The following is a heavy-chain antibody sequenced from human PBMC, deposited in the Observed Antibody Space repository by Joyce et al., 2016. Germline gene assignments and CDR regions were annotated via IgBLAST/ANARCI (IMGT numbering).Heavy chain of an antibody. CDR1: GYTFTSYA. D-gene: IGHD3-10*01. V-gene: IGHV1-3*01. Sequence: QVQLVQSGAEVKEPGASVKVSCKASGYTFTSYAMHWVRQAPGQRLEWMGWGNAGNGDTKYPQKFQCRVSITSDTSATTAYMELGSLRSEDTAMYFCARLYNYYGSGSWDAFDIWGQGTMVTVSS. CDR3: ARLYNYYGSGSWDAFDI. CDR2: GNAGNGDT. J-gene: IGHJ3*02.